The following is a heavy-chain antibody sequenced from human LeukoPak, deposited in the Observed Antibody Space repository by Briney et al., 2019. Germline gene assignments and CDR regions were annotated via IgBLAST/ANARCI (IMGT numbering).Heavy chain of an antibody. CDR1: GYSITSGYY. V-gene: IGHV4-38-2*02. D-gene: IGHD3-10*01. J-gene: IGHJ4*02. Sequence: SETLSLTCTVSGYSITSGYYWGWVRQPPGKGLEWLASIYHSGSTFHNPSLQSRVTISVDTSKNQFSLRPRSVTAADTAVYYCARDQDYYGSGSYGPDHWGQGTLVIVSS. CDR2: IYHSGST. CDR3: ARDQDYYGSGSYGPDH.